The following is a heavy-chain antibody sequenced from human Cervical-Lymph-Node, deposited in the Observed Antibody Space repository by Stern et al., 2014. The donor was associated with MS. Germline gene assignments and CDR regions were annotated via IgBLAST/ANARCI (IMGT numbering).Heavy chain of an antibody. CDR2: IWSDGSNR. J-gene: IGHJ1*01. CDR3: AREGGTTAEFFQP. CDR1: GYTISSRG. V-gene: IGHV3-33*01. Sequence: VQLVESGGGVDKPGRSLRLSCAASGYTISSRGMHWVRQAPGKGLEWLAIIWSDGSNRHYAECVKGRLTTSRENSKNTTYPSQNSLRAEDTAVYYCAREGGTTAEFFQPWGQGTRFPVSS. D-gene: IGHD2-15*01.